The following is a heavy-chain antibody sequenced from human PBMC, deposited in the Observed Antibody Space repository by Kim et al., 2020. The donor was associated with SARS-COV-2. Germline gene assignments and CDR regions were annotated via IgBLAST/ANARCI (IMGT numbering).Heavy chain of an antibody. J-gene: IGHJ6*02. CDR3: ARDVEPVYYYYGMDV. D-gene: IGHD1-26*01. Sequence: KVQGRVTMTRDTSTSTVYMELSSLRSEDTAVYYCARDVEPVYYYYGMDVWGHGTTVTVSS. V-gene: IGHV1-46*01.